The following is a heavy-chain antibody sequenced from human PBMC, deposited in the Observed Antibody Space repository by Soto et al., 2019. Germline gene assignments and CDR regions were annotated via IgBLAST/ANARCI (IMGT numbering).Heavy chain of an antibody. CDR3: TTAFITMVRGVIVP. V-gene: IGHV3-15*01. D-gene: IGHD3-10*01. Sequence: EVQLVESGGGLVEPGGSLTLSCAASGFTFSNAWMSWVRQAPGKGLEWVGRIKSKTGGGTTDYVAPVKGRFTISRDDSKNTRYLQMNGLKTEDTAVYYCTTAFITMVRGVIVPWGQGTLVAVSS. CDR1: GFTFSNAW. CDR2: IKSKTGGGTT. J-gene: IGHJ5*02.